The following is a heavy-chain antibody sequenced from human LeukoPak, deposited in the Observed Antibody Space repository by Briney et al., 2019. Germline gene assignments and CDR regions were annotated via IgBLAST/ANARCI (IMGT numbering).Heavy chain of an antibody. Sequence: GGSLRRSCAASGFTFSSYAMSWVRQAPGKGLEWVSAISGSGGSTYYADSVKGRFTISRDNSKNTLYLQMNSLRAEDTAVYYCAKDRSGYYLFDYWGQGTLVTVSS. D-gene: IGHD3-3*01. CDR1: GFTFSSYA. CDR3: AKDRSGYYLFDY. V-gene: IGHV3-23*01. J-gene: IGHJ4*02. CDR2: ISGSGGST.